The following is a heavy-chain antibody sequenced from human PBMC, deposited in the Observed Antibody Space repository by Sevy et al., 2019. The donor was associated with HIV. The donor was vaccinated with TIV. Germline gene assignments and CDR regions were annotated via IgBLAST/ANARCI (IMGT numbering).Heavy chain of an antibody. D-gene: IGHD2-2*03. J-gene: IGHJ4*02. Sequence: GGSLRLSCAGSGFIFSTYAMTWVRQAPGKGLEWVSSIGGSGGSTDYADSVKGRFTISRDNSNNMIDLEMNSLRAEDTAVYYCAKENRDGFQWGQGTLVTVSS. CDR1: GFIFSTYA. V-gene: IGHV3-23*01. CDR2: IGGSGGST. CDR3: AKENRDGFQ.